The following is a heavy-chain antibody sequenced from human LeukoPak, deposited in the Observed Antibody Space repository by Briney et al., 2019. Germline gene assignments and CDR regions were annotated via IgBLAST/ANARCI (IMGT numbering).Heavy chain of an antibody. D-gene: IGHD6-6*01. Sequence: SETLSLTCAVYGGSFSGYYWSWIRQPPGKGLEWIGSIYYSGSTYYNPSLKSRVTISVDTSKNQFSLKLSSVTAADTAVYYCARDSSIAARLPFDYWGQGTLVTVSS. CDR2: IYYSGST. J-gene: IGHJ4*02. CDR3: ARDSSIAARLPFDY. CDR1: GGSFSGYY. V-gene: IGHV4-34*01.